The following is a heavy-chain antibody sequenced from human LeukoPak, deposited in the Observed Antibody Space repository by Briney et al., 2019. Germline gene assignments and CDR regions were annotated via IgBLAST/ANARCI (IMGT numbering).Heavy chain of an antibody. V-gene: IGHV3-21*01. CDR2: ISSSSSYI. CDR1: GFTFSSYS. J-gene: IGHJ4*02. D-gene: IGHD2-15*01. CDR3: ARRYCSGGSCYTFDY. Sequence: KPGGSLRLSCAASGFTFSSYSMNWLRQAPEKGLEWVSSISSSSSYIYYADSVKGRFTISRDNAKNSLYLQMNSLRAEDTAVYYCARRYCSGGSCYTFDYWSQGTLVTVSS.